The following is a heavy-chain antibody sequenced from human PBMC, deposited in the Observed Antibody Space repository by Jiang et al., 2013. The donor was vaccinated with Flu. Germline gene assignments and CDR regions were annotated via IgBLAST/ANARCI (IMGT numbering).Heavy chain of an antibody. CDR3: AKDGRGYTGYDYVDY. D-gene: IGHD5-12*01. CDR1: GFTFSSYA. V-gene: IGHV3-23*01. Sequence: QLLESGGGLVQPGGSLRLSCAASGFTFSSYAMSWVRQAPGKGLEWVSTIGGSGVSTYYADSVKGRFTVSRDNSKNTLYLEMNSLRAEDTAVYYCAKDGRGYTGYDYVDYWGQGTLVTVSS. J-gene: IGHJ4*02. CDR2: IGGSGVST.